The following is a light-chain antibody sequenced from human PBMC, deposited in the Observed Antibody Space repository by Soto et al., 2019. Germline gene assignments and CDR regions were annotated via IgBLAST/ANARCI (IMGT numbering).Light chain of an antibody. Sequence: EIVLPQSPGTLSLSPGERATLSCRASQSVSSSYLAWYQQKPGQAPRLLIYGASSRATGIPDRFSGSGSGTDFTLTLSRLGPEDFAVYYCQQDGSSPFHFAPGTKGDIK. CDR1: QSVSSSY. J-gene: IGKJ3*01. V-gene: IGKV3-20*01. CDR3: QQDGSSPFH. CDR2: GAS.